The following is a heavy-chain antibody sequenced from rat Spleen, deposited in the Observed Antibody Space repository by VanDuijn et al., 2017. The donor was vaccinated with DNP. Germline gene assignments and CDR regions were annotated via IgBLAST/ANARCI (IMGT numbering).Heavy chain of an antibody. CDR3: AQANGRD. J-gene: IGHJ2*01. D-gene: IGHD4-3*01. CDR1: GFTFNNYW. V-gene: IGHV5-31*01. Sequence: EVHLVESGGGLVQPGRSLKLSCVASGFTFNNYWMTWLRQVPGKGLEWVASITSSGGTTYYPDSVKGRFTISRDNAENTVYLQMNSLRSEDTATYYCAQANGRDWGQGVMVTVSS. CDR2: ITSSGGTT.